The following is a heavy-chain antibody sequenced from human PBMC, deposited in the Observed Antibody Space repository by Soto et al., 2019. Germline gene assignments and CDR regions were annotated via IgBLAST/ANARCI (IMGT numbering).Heavy chain of an antibody. D-gene: IGHD3-22*01. Sequence: EVQLVESGGGLIQPGGSLRLSCAASGFTVSSNYMSWVRRAPGKGLEWVSVSYSGVSTYYAASVKGRFTISRDNSKNTLYLQMNNLRAEDTAVYYCAREETYYNSGDYHCWGQGTLVTVSS. J-gene: IGHJ4*02. CDR2: SYSGVST. CDR1: GFTVSSNY. CDR3: AREETYYNSGDYHC. V-gene: IGHV3-53*01.